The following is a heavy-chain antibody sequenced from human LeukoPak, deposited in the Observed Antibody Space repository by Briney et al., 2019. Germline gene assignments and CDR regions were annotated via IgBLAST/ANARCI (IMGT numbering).Heavy chain of an antibody. CDR1: GGSISSYY. D-gene: IGHD1-14*01. J-gene: IGHJ2*01. Sequence: SETLSLTCTVSGGSISSYYWGWIRQPPGKGLEWIGSIYYSGSTYYNLSLKSRVTISVDTSISTAYLQWSSLKASDTAMYYCARRYTRNAFDIWGRGTLVTVSS. CDR3: ARRYTRNAFDI. V-gene: IGHV4-39*07. CDR2: IYYSGST.